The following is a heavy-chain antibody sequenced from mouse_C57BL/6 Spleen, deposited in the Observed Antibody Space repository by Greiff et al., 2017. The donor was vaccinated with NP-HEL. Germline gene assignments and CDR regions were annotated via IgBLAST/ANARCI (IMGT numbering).Heavy chain of an antibody. CDR2: INPNNGGT. Sequence: EVQLQQSGPELVKPGASVKMSCKASGYTFTDYNMHWVKQSHGKSLEWIGYINPNNGGTSDNQKFKGKATLTVNKSSSPAYMELRSLTSEDSAVYYCARVYYGSSYDWYVDVWGTGTTVTVSS. CDR1: GYTFTDYN. V-gene: IGHV1-22*01. CDR3: ARVYYGSSYDWYVDV. D-gene: IGHD1-1*01. J-gene: IGHJ1*03.